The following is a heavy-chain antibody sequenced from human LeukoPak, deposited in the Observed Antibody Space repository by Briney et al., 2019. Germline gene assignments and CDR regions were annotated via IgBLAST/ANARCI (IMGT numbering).Heavy chain of an antibody. CDR2: ISAYNGNT. CDR3: TRDLRGGDGDDAFDI. V-gene: IGHV1-18*01. CDR1: GYTFTSYG. J-gene: IGHJ3*02. Sequence: ASVKVSCKASGYTFTSYGLNWVRQAPGQGLEWMGWISAYNGNTNYAQKLQGRVTMTTDTSTSTAYMELRSLRSDDTAVYYCTRDLRGGDGDDAFDIWGQGTMVTVSS. D-gene: IGHD2-21*02.